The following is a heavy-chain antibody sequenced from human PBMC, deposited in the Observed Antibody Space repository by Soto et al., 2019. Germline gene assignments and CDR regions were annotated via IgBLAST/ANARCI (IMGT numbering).Heavy chain of an antibody. CDR2: IRSSSSYT. V-gene: IGHV3-11*06. J-gene: IGHJ3*02. Sequence: PGGSLRLPCAASGFTFSDYNMSLIRQAPGKGLEWVSYIRSSSSYTNYADSVQGRFTISSDNAKISLYLQMNSLRDENTAVYYCARYFRRGISASDNWGQETMVDVSS. CDR3: ARYFRRGISASDN. D-gene: IGHD2-21*01. CDR1: GFTFSDYN.